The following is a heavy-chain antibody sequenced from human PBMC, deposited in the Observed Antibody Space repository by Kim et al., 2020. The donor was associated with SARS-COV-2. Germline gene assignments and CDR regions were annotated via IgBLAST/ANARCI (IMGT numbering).Heavy chain of an antibody. J-gene: IGHJ4*02. CDR3: ARTRMKHYYGSGSYFSY. Sequence: ASVKVSCKASGYTFTSYSISWVRQAPGQGLEWMGWISAYNGNTNYAQKHQGRVTMTTDTSTSTAYMELRSLRSDDTAVYYCARTRMKHYYGSGSYFSYWGQGTLVTVSS. D-gene: IGHD3-10*01. V-gene: IGHV1-18*01. CDR2: ISAYNGNT. CDR1: GYTFTSYS.